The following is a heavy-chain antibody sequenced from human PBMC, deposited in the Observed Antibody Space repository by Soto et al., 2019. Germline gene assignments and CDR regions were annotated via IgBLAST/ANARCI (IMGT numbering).Heavy chain of an antibody. CDR2: ISYDGSNK. CDR3: AKDLLSRIAAAGTPWFDP. V-gene: IGHV3-30*18. Sequence: SLRLSCAASGFTFSSYGMHWVRQAPGKGLEWVAVISYDGSNKYYADSVKGRFTISRDNSKNTLYLQMNSLRAEDTAVYYCAKDLLSRIAAAGTPWFDPWGQGTLVTVSS. J-gene: IGHJ5*02. CDR1: GFTFSSYG. D-gene: IGHD6-13*01.